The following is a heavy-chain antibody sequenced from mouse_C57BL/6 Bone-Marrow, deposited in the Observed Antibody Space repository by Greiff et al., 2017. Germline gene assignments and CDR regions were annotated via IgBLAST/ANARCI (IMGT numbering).Heavy chain of an antibody. J-gene: IGHJ2*01. V-gene: IGHV5-4*03. CDR3: ARAPLRSYVDY. D-gene: IGHD1-1*01. CDR1: GFTFSSYA. Sequence: EVKLVESGGGLVKPGGSLKLSCAASGFTFSSYAMSWVRQTPEKRLEWVATISDGGSYTSYPDNVTGRFTLSRDNAKNNLYLQMSHLKSEDTAMYYCARAPLRSYVDYWGQGTTLTGSS. CDR2: ISDGGSYT.